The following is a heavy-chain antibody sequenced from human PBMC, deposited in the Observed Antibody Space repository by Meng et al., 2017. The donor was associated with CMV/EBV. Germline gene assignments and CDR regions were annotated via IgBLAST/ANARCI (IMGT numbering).Heavy chain of an antibody. Sequence: SVKVSCKASGGTFSSYAISWVRQAPGQGLEWMGGIIPIFGTANYAQKFQGRVKITTDESTSTAYMELSSLRSEDTAVYYCARVNSSSFGYYYYGMDVWGQGTTVTVSS. CDR3: ARVNSSSFGYYYYGMDV. D-gene: IGHD6-6*01. CDR2: IIPIFGTA. CDR1: GGTFSSYA. V-gene: IGHV1-69*05. J-gene: IGHJ6*02.